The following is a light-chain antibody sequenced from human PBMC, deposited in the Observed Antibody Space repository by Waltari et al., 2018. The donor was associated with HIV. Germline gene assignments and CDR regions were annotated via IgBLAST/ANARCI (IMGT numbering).Light chain of an antibody. J-gene: IGLJ2*01. V-gene: IGLV2-23*02. CDR1: SSDVGAYKY. CDR2: DVS. CDR3: CSYAGCSTLL. Sequence: QSALTQPASVSGSPGQSIPISCPGTSSDVGAYKYLAWYQHHPGKAPIVMIYDVSERPSAVSDRFSGSRSGNTASLTISGLQAEDEADYYCCSYAGCSTLLFGGWTKLTVL.